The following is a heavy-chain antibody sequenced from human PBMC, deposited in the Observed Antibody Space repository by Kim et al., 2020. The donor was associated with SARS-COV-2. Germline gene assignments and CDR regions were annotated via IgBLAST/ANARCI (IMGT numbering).Heavy chain of an antibody. V-gene: IGHV1-69*13. Sequence: SVKVSCKASGGTFSSYAISWVRQAPGQGLEWMGGIIPIFGTANYAQKFQGRVTITADESTSTAYMELSSLRSEDTAVYYCARDVRGTTWGMDVWGQGTTVNVSS. CDR1: GGTFSSYA. J-gene: IGHJ6*02. D-gene: IGHD4-17*01. CDR2: IIPIFGTA. CDR3: ARDVRGTTWGMDV.